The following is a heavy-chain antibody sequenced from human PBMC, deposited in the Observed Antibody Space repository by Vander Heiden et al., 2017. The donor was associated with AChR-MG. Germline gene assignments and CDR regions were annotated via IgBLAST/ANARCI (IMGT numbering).Heavy chain of an antibody. CDR2: IYYSGST. D-gene: IGHD5-12*01. CDR1: GGSISSSSYY. J-gene: IGHJ4*02. V-gene: IGHV4-39*01. CDR3: ARQDGYNHFDY. Sequence: QLQLQESGPGLVTPSETLSLTCTVSGGSISSSSYYWGWIRQPPGKGLEWIGSIYYSGSTYYNPSLKSRVTISVDTSKNQFSLKLSSVTAADTAVYYCARQDGYNHFDYWGQGTLVTVSS.